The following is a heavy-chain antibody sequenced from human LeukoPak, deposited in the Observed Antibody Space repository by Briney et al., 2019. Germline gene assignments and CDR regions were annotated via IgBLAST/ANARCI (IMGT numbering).Heavy chain of an antibody. Sequence: PGGSLRLSCAASGFTFDDYAMHWVRQAPGKGLEWVSGISWNSGSIGYADSVKGRFTISRDNAKNSLYLQMNSLRAEDMALCYCARGDYRWRQLRAFDIWGQGTMVTVSS. J-gene: IGHJ3*02. CDR1: GFTFDDYA. D-gene: IGHD5-24*01. V-gene: IGHV3-9*03. CDR3: ARGDYRWRQLRAFDI. CDR2: ISWNSGSI.